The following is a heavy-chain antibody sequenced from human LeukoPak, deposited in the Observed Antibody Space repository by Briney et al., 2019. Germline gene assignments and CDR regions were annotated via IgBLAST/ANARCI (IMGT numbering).Heavy chain of an antibody. CDR1: RYRFTSYW. J-gene: IGHJ4*02. V-gene: IGHV5-51*01. Sequence: GESLKISCKGSRYRFTSYWIGWVRPMPGKGLEWMGIIYPGDSDTRYSPSFQGQVTISADKSISTAYLQWSSLKASDTAMYYCARQCGGDCYSFDYWGQGTLVTVSS. CDR2: IYPGDSDT. D-gene: IGHD2-21*02. CDR3: ARQCGGDCYSFDY.